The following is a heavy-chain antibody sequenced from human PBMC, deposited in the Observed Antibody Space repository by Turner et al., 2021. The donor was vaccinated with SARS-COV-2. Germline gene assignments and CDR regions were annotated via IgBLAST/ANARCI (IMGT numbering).Heavy chain of an antibody. CDR3: ARAPGGIPFDY. V-gene: IGHV3-48*03. J-gene: IGHJ4*02. CDR1: GFTFSSYE. CDR2: IFSSGSSI. D-gene: IGHD2-21*01. Sequence: EVQLVESGGGLVSPGGSLRLSCAASGFTFSSYEMNWVRQAPGKGVEWGSYIFSSGSSIYYADSVKGRFTISRDNAKNSLYLQMNSLRVEDTAVYYCARAPGGIPFDYWGQGTLVTVSS.